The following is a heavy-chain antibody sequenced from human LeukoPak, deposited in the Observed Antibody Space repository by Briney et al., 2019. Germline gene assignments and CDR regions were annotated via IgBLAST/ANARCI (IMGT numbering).Heavy chain of an antibody. J-gene: IGHJ4*02. CDR2: ISGSGGST. D-gene: IGHD5-18*01. V-gene: IGHV3-23*01. CDR1: GYTFTSYG. CDR3: AKDDKRGYSYGYFDY. Sequence: GASVKVSCKASGYTFTSYGISWVRQAPGKGLEWVSAISGSGGSTYYADSVKGRFTISRDNSKNTLYLRMNSLRAEDTAVYYCAKDDKRGYSYGYFDYWGQGTLVTVSS.